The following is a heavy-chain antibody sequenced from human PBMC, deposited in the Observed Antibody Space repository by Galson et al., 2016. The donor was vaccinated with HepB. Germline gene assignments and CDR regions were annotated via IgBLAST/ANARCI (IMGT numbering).Heavy chain of an antibody. CDR1: GGSISSSIYY. Sequence: EPLSLTCTVSGGSISSSIYYWGWIRQPPGKGLEWIGSIYYSGNTHCNPSLKSRVTISVDTSKNQFSLKLSSVTAADTAVYYCARQSGHDFWSGSTQPNWFDPWGQGTLVTVSS. CDR2: IYYSGNT. CDR3: ARQSGHDFWSGSTQPNWFDP. J-gene: IGHJ5*02. D-gene: IGHD3-3*01. V-gene: IGHV4-39*01.